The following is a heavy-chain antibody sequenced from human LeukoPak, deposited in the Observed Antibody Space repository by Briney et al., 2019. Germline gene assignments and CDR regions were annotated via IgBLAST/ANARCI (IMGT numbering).Heavy chain of an antibody. CDR1: GFTFSGFA. J-gene: IGHJ4*02. CDR3: AKTMGLIDHDY. Sequence: AGGSLRLSCAASGFTFSGFAMSWVRQAPGKGLEWASTISNSGGSTYYADSVKGRFTISRDNSKNTLYLQMNSLRAEDTAVYFCAKTMGLIDHDYWGQGTLVTVSS. CDR2: ISNSGGST. V-gene: IGHV3-23*01. D-gene: IGHD3-16*01.